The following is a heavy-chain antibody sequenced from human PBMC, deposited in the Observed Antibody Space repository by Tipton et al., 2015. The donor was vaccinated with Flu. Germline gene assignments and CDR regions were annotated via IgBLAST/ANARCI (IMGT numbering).Heavy chain of an antibody. Sequence: LRLSCTVSGDSMRRDYFWGWIRQAPGKGLEWIGNIHYSGSPLYNPSLSSRVTISADTSKNQFSLKLTSVAATDTAVYYCVRRDFSNYVSDPKSWFDSWGQGTLVTVSS. V-gene: IGHV4-38-2*02. J-gene: IGHJ5*01. CDR2: IHYSGSP. CDR1: GDSMRRDYF. CDR3: VRRDFSNYVSDPKSWFDS. D-gene: IGHD3-16*01.